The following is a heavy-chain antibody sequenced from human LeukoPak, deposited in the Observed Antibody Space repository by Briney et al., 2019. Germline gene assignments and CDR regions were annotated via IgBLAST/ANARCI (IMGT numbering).Heavy chain of an antibody. D-gene: IGHD3-3*01. CDR2: ISYDGSNK. J-gene: IGHJ4*02. V-gene: IGHV3-30*03. CDR3: ARDPSSHYDFWSGYSPTYYFDY. Sequence: GRSLRLSCAASGFTFSSYGMHWVRQAPGKGLEWVAVISYDGSNKYYADSVKGRFTISRDNAKNSLYLQMNSLRAEDTAVYYCARDPSSHYDFWSGYSPTYYFDYWGQGTLVTVSS. CDR1: GFTFSSYG.